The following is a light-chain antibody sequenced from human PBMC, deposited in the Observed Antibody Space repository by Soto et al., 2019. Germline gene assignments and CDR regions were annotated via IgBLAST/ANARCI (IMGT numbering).Light chain of an antibody. CDR3: QQYDVWPPIT. Sequence: EIMMTQSPATVSMSPGERATLSCRASQSVRNHLAWYQHKPGQVPRLLIYSASTRATNIPARFSGSGSGTEFTLTISSLQSEDSAAYYCQQYDVWPPITFGHGTRLEIK. J-gene: IGKJ5*01. V-gene: IGKV3-15*01. CDR2: SAS. CDR1: QSVRNH.